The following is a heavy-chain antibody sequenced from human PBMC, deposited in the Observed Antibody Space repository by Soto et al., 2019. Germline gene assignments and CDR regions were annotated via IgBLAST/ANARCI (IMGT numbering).Heavy chain of an antibody. CDR2: INPSGGST. J-gene: IGHJ6*03. CDR1: GYTFTSHY. CDR3: ARDPGVVAGGDYYYYMDV. D-gene: IGHD6-19*01. Sequence: ASVKVSCKATGYTFTSHYMHWVRQAPGQGLEWMGAINPSGGSTSYAQKFQGRVTMTRDTSTSTVYMELSGLRSEDTAVYYCARDPGVVAGGDYYYYMDVWGKGTTVTVSS. V-gene: IGHV1-46*03.